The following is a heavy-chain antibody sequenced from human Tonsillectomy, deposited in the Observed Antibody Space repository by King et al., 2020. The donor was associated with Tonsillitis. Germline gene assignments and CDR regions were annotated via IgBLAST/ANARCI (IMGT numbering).Heavy chain of an antibody. Sequence: VQLVESGGGLVQPGGSLRLSCAASGFTFSNYWMTWVRQAPGKGLEWVANIKQDGSDKYYVDSVKGRFTISRDNAKNSLYLQMNSLRAEDTAVYFCVRDLNPKILTAYFDAFDIWGQGTMVTVSS. D-gene: IGHD3-9*01. CDR2: IKQDGSDK. CDR1: GFTFSNYW. J-gene: IGHJ3*02. CDR3: VRDLNPKILTAYFDAFDI. V-gene: IGHV3-7*01.